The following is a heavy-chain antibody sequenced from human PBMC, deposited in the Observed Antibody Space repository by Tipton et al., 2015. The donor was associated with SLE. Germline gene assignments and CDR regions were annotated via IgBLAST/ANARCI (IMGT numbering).Heavy chain of an antibody. CDR1: GGSFSGYY. J-gene: IGHJ3*02. D-gene: IGHD6-13*01. V-gene: IGHV4-34*01. Sequence: TLSLTCAVYGGSFSGYYWSWIRQPPGKGLEWIGEINHSGSTNYNPSLKSRVTISVDRSKNQFSLNLNSVTAADTAVYYCARMSSGWSVGAFDIWGQGKMVTVSS. CDR2: INHSGST. CDR3: ARMSSGWSVGAFDI.